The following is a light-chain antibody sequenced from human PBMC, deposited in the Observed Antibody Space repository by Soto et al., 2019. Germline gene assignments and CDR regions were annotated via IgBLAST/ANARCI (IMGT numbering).Light chain of an antibody. CDR1: SSNIGNNY. V-gene: IGLV1-51*02. CDR3: GTWDSSLSAGYV. CDR2: ENN. Sequence: QSVLTQPPSVSAAPGQKVTISCSGSSSNIGNNYVSWYQQLPGTAPKLLIYENNKRPSGIPYRFSGSKSGTSATLGITGLQTGDEADYYCGTWDSSLSAGYVFGTGTKLTVL. J-gene: IGLJ1*01.